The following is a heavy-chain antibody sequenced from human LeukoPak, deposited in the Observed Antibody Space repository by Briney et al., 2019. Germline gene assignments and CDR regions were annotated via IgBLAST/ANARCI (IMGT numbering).Heavy chain of an antibody. CDR1: GFTFSGSA. Sequence: GGSLRLSCAASGFTFSGSAMHWVRQAPGKGLEWVSGINWNGGSTGYADSVKGRFTISRDNAKNSLYLQMNSLRAEDTALYYCARVAVADLAYYYYYYYMDVWGKGTTVTVSS. CDR3: ARVAVADLAYYYYYYYMDV. V-gene: IGHV3-20*04. J-gene: IGHJ6*03. CDR2: INWNGGST. D-gene: IGHD6-19*01.